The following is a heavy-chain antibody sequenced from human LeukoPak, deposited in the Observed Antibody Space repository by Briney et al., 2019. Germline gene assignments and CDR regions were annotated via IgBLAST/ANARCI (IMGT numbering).Heavy chain of an antibody. J-gene: IGHJ3*02. V-gene: IGHV4-38-2*01. Sequence: SETLSLTCAVSGYSISSGYYWGWIRQPPGKGLEWIGSTYHSGSTYYNPSLKSRVTISVDTSKNQSSLKLSSVTAADTAVYYCARHYYDSSGPAFDIWGQGTMVTVSS. D-gene: IGHD3-22*01. CDR3: ARHYYDSSGPAFDI. CDR2: TYHSGST. CDR1: GYSISSGYY.